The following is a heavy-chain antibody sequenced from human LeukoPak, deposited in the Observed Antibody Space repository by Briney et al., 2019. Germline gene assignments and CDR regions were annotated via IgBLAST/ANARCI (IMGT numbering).Heavy chain of an antibody. D-gene: IGHD3-22*01. J-gene: IGHJ4*02. CDR2: INHSGST. CDR1: GGSFSGYY. CDR3: ARGFNDSSGYYYDPFDY. V-gene: IGHV4-34*01. Sequence: PSETPSLTCAVYGGSFSGYYWSWIRQPPGKGLEWIGEINHSGSTNYNPSLKSRVTISVDTSKNQFSLKLSSVTAADTAVYYCARGFNDSSGYYYDPFDYWGQGTLVTVSS.